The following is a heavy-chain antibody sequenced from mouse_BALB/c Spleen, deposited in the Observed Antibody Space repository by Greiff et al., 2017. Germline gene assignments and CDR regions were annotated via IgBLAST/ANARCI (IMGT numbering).Heavy chain of an antibody. D-gene: IGHD1-2*01. CDR1: GFTFSSYG. CDR2: ISSGGSYT. J-gene: IGHJ2*01. V-gene: IGHV5-6*01. CDR3: ARPFITTAYYFDY. Sequence: VQLKESGGDLVKPGGSLKLSCAASGFTFSSYGMSWVRQTPDKRLEWVATISSGGSYTYYPDSVKGRFTISRDNAKNTLYLQMSSLKSEDTAMYYCARPFITTAYYFDYWGQGTTLTVSS.